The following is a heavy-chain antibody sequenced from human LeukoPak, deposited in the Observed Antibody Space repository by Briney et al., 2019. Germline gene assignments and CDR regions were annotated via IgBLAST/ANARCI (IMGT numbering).Heavy chain of an antibody. CDR2: INPNIGDT. J-gene: IGHJ4*02. Sequence: ASVKVSCKASGYTFIDYYIHWVRQAPGQGLESMGWINPNIGDTNYAQKFQGRVTVTRDTSSSTAYMELTRLRSDDMAVYYCARAGHNSDSGGYDYWGQGTLVTVSS. CDR1: GYTFIDYY. V-gene: IGHV1-2*02. CDR3: ARAGHNSDSGGYDY. D-gene: IGHD3-22*01.